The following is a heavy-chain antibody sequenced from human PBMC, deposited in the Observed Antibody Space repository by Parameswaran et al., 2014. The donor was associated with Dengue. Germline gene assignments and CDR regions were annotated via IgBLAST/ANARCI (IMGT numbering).Heavy chain of an antibody. CDR3: ARANNGFLVRGMDV. CDR2: IYYSGST. Sequence: ASETLSLTCTVSGGSISSYYWSWIRQPPGKGLEWIGYIYYSGSTNYNPSLKSRVTISVDTSKNQFSLKLSSVTAADTAVYYCARANNGFLVRGMDVWGQGTTVTVSS. J-gene: IGHJ6*02. D-gene: IGHD3-3*01. CDR1: GGSISSYY. V-gene: IGHV4-59*01.